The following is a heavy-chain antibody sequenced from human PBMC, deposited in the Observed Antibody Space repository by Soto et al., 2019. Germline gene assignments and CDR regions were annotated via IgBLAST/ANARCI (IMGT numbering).Heavy chain of an antibody. V-gene: IGHV1-69*06. D-gene: IGHD1-26*01. Sequence: QVQLVQSGAEVNKPGSSVKVSCKASGGTFSSYAISWVRQAPGQGLGWMGGIIPIFGTANYAQKFQDRVTITADKSTSRAYVAMCSLRSEDTAVYYRASAGAIHWFGPWGQGTLVTVSS. CDR2: IIPIFGTA. J-gene: IGHJ5*02. CDR1: GGTFSSYA. CDR3: ASAGAIHWFGP.